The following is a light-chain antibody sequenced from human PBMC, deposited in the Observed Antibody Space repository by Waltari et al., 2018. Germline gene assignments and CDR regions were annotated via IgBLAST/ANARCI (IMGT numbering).Light chain of an antibody. CDR2: DAS. CDR1: PRVSSY. J-gene: IGKJ4*01. V-gene: IGKV3-11*01. Sequence: IVLTQSPATPSLSPGKRATHSFRAGPRVSSYVPWYQQKPGQAPRPLIYDASNRAPGIPARCSGSGSGTDCTLTSSSLEPEDFAVYNCQQRSTWLTFGGGTK. CDR3: QQRSTWLT.